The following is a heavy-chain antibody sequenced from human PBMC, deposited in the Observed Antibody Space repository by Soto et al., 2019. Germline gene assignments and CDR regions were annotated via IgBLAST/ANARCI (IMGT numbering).Heavy chain of an antibody. CDR1: GFTFTNAW. CDR2: IKMKSEGATT. V-gene: IGHV3-15*07. CDR3: TTLGSHYFYHNFDV. J-gene: IGHJ6*02. Sequence: EVQLVESGGGLVTPGGSLRLSCAASGFTFTNAWMNWVRQAPGKGLEWDGLIKMKSEGATTHSAAPVNGRLTISRDDSKKMLYLQMSNLKTEDTAVYYCTTLGSHYFYHNFDVWGQGTTVTVP. D-gene: IGHD1-26*01.